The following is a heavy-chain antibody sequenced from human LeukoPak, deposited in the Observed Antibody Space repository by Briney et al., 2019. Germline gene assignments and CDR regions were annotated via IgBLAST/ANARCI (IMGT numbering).Heavy chain of an antibody. CDR2: IYYSGST. V-gene: IGHV4-59*08. CDR3: ARRRSSGLIDY. Sequence: SETLSLTCTVSGGSISSYYWSWIRQPPGKGLEWIGYIYYSGSTNYNPSLKSRVTISVDTSENQFSLKLSSVTAADTAVYYCARRRSSGLIDYWGQGTLVTVSS. CDR1: GGSISSYY. J-gene: IGHJ4*02. D-gene: IGHD6-19*01.